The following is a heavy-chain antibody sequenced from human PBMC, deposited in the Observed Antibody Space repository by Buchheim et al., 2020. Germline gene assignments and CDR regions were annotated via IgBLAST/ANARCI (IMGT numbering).Heavy chain of an antibody. J-gene: IGHJ4*02. CDR2: IDASDSYA. V-gene: IGHV5-10-1*03. D-gene: IGHD3-16*02. CDR1: GYTFTNYW. Sequence: EVRLVQSGAEVKKPGESLRISCQGSGYTFTNYWITWVRQMPGKGLEWIGRIDASDSYANYGPSFEGHVTISLDKSISTAYLQWSSLKASDSAMYYCARHARDDYVWRSYRCDYWGQGT. CDR3: ARHARDDYVWRSYRCDY.